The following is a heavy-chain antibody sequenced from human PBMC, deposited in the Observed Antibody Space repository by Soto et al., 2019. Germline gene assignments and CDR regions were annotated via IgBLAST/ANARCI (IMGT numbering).Heavy chain of an antibody. V-gene: IGHV3-33*01. Sequence: PGGSLRLSCAASGFIFSSFGMHWVRQAPGKGLEWVAHIWYDGSNTYYADSVKGRFTISRDNSRNTLYLQMNSLRAEDTAAYYCAREAHYSFDYWGQGTLVTVSS. CDR3: AREAHYSFDY. CDR1: GFIFSSFG. CDR2: IWYDGSNT. J-gene: IGHJ4*02.